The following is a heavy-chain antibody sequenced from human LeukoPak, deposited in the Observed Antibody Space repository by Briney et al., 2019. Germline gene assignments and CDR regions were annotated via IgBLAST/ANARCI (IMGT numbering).Heavy chain of an antibody. CDR3: ARDSSPEGFGELLYHFDY. V-gene: IGHV3-48*02. J-gene: IGHJ4*02. Sequence: GSLRLSCAASGFTFSSYSMNWVRQAPGKGLEWVSYISSSSSTIYYADSVKGRFTISRDNAKNSLYLQMNSLRDEDTAVYYCARDSSPEGFGELLYHFDYWGQGTLVTVSS. CDR2: ISSSSSTI. D-gene: IGHD3-10*01. CDR1: GFTFSSYS.